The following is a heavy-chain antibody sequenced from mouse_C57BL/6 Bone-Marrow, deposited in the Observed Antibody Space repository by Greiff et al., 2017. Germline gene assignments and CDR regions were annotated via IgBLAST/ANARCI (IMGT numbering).Heavy chain of an antibody. CDR2: IDPSDCCT. V-gene: IGHV1-59*01. CDR1: GYTFTSYW. D-gene: IGHD1-1*01. Sequence: QVQLQQPGAELVRPGASVKLSCKASGYTFTSYWMHWVKQRPGQGLEWIGVIDPSDCCTNYKQKFKGKATLTVDTSSSTAYMQLSSLTSEDSAVYYCARGKIFYATIEWDYWGQGTTLTVSS. J-gene: IGHJ2*01. CDR3: ARGKIFYATIEWDY.